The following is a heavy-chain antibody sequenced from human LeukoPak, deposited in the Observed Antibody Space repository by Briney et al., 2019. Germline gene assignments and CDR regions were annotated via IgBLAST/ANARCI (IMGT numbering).Heavy chain of an antibody. CDR2: ISTDRSST. D-gene: IGHD6-6*01. V-gene: IGHV3-74*01. CDR1: GFTFSSYW. Sequence: GGSLRLSCAASGFTFSSYWMHWVRQAPGKGLVWVSRISTDRSSTNSADSVKGRLTISRDNAKNTLYLQMNSLRAEDTAVYYCVREYSSSSGRAFDMWGQGTMVTVSP. CDR3: VREYSSSSGRAFDM. J-gene: IGHJ3*02.